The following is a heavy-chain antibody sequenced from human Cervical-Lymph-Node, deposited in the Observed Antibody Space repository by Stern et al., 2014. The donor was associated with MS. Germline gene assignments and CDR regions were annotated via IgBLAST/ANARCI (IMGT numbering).Heavy chain of an antibody. D-gene: IGHD2-21*02. CDR2: INPSGGST. J-gene: IGHJ4*02. V-gene: IGHV1-46*03. CDR3: ARETGTYCGGDCLDY. Sequence: QVQLVQSGAEVKKPGASVKVSCKASGYTFTSYYMHWVRQAPGQGLEWMGIINPSGGSTSYDQKFQQRVNMIRETSPRNVYMVLSSLRSEDTAVYYGARETGTYCGGDCLDYWGQGTLVTVSS. CDR1: GYTFTSYY.